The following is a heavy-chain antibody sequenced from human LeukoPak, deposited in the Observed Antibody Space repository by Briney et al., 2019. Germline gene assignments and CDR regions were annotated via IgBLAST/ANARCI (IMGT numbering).Heavy chain of an antibody. D-gene: IGHD3-3*01. CDR2: ITNNADAT. Sequence: GGSLRLSCAASGFTFRNFAMSWVRQAPGKGLEWVSHITNNADATYYADSVKGRFTVSRDNSNNILYLQLDSLRAEDAAAYYCAKDFWSGNYQSGGLDVWAQGSTVTVSS. CDR1: GFTFRNFA. J-gene: IGHJ6*02. CDR3: AKDFWSGNYQSGGLDV. V-gene: IGHV3-23*01.